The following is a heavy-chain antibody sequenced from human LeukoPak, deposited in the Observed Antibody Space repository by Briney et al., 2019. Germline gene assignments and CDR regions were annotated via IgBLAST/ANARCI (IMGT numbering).Heavy chain of an antibody. D-gene: IGHD3-16*01. CDR1: GFTFSSYS. V-gene: IGHV3-21*01. CDR3: ATSQGVWGNNPLFDY. Sequence: GGSLRLSCAASGFTFSSYSMNWVRQAPGKGLEWVSCISSSSSYIYYADSVKGRFTISRDNAKNSLFLQMNSLRAEDTAVYYCATSQGVWGNNPLFDYWGQGTLVTVSS. CDR2: ISSSSSYI. J-gene: IGHJ4*02.